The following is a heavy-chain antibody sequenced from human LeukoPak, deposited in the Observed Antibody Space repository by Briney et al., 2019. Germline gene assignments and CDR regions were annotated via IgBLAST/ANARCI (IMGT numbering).Heavy chain of an antibody. CDR1: GGTFSSYA. J-gene: IGHJ4*02. V-gene: IGHV1-69*05. CDR3: AAPSGDYGDLRPFDY. Sequence: SVKVSCKASGGTFSSYAISWVRQAPGQGLEWMGGIIPIFGTANYAQKFQGRVTITTDESTSTACMELSSLRSEDTAVYYCAAPSGDYGDLRPFDYWGQGTLVTVSS. D-gene: IGHD4-17*01. CDR2: IIPIFGTA.